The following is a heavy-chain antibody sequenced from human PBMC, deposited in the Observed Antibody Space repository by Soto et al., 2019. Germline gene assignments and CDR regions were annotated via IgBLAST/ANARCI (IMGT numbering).Heavy chain of an antibody. Sequence: GASVKVSCKASGYTFTSYYMHWVRQAPGQGLEWMGIINPSGGSTSYAQKFQGRVTMTRDTSTSTVYMELSSLRSEDTAVYYCARVPGDYYDSSGYPDYWGQGTLVTVSS. J-gene: IGHJ4*02. D-gene: IGHD3-22*01. CDR1: GYTFTSYY. V-gene: IGHV1-46*01. CDR3: ARVPGDYYDSSGYPDY. CDR2: INPSGGST.